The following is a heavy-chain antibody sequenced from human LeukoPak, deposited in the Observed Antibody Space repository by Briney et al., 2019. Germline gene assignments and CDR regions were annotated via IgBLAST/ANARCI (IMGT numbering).Heavy chain of an antibody. CDR3: ANILPPRGLQKDYYYYYGMDV. V-gene: IGHV3-48*02. J-gene: IGHJ6*02. D-gene: IGHD3-3*02. CDR2: ISSSSGTI. Sequence: PGGSLRLSCVASGFTFSSYSMNWVRQAPGKGLQWVSYISSSSGTIYYADSVEGRFTISRDNAKNSLYLQMNSLRDEDTAVYCCANILPPRGLQKDYYYYYGMDVWGQGTTVTVSS. CDR1: GFTFSSYS.